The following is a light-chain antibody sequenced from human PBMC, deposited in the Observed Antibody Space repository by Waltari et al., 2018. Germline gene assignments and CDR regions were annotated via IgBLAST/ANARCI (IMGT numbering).Light chain of an antibody. CDR2: WAS. Sequence: DIVMTQSPDSLGVSLGERATINCKSSQSVLYSSNSRNCLAWFQQRQGQPPKLLIYWASTRESGVPDRFSGSGSGTDVTLTISSLQAEDVAIYYCQQYYTTPYTVGQGTKLDIK. CDR3: QQYYTTPYT. J-gene: IGKJ2*01. CDR1: QSVLYSSNSRNC. V-gene: IGKV4-1*01.